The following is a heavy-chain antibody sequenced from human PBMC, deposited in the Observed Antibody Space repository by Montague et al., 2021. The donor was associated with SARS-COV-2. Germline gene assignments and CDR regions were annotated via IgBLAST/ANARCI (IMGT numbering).Heavy chain of an antibody. J-gene: IGHJ4*02. CDR2: ISSSSSSI. Sequence: SLRLSCAASGFTFRSYTMNWVRQSPGMGLEWVSFISSSSSSIYYADSLKGRFTISRDNAKNSLYLQMNSLRVEDTAVYYCVRGGACGGGKCNGGARDWGQGTLVTVSS. CDR1: GFTFRSYT. D-gene: IGHD2-15*01. V-gene: IGHV3-21*01. CDR3: VRGGACGGGKCNGGARD.